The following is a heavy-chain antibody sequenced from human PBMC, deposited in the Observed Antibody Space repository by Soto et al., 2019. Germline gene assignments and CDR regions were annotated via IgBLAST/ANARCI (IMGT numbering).Heavy chain of an antibody. D-gene: IGHD3-10*01. CDR1: GNTFTSYD. V-gene: IGHV1-8*01. J-gene: IGHJ4*02. CDR3: ARGRASGSYYLLDY. CDR2: INPNSGNI. Sequence: QVQLVQSGAEVKKPGASVKVACKASGNTFTSYDINWVRQATGHGLEWMGWINPNSGNIGYAQKFQGRVTMTSDTAIRTAYMEVSRLRSDATAVYYCARGRASGSYYLLDYWGQGTLVTVSS.